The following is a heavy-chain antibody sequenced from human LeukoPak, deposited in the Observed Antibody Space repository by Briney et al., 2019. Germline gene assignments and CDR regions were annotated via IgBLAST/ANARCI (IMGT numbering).Heavy chain of an antibody. D-gene: IGHD5-24*01. CDR3: AREARRDGYNPRGY. V-gene: IGHV4-39*02. J-gene: IGHJ4*02. Sequence: SETLSLTCTVSGGSISTSSYWGWIRQPPGKGLEWIGSINYSGSTYYNPSLKSRVTISVATSRNQFSLKLSSVTAADTAVYYCAREARRDGYNPRGYWGQGTLVTVFS. CDR1: GGSISTSSY. CDR2: INYSGST.